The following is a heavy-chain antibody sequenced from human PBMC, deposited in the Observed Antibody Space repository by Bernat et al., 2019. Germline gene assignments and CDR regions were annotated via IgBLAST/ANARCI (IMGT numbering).Heavy chain of an antibody. CDR1: GFTFDDYG. V-gene: IGHV3-20*04. J-gene: IGHJ4*02. CDR3: ARIKSIAVAGTVDY. D-gene: IGHD6-19*01. CDR2: INWNGGST. Sequence: EVQLVESGGGVVRPGGSLRLSCAASGFTFDDYGMSWVRQASGKGLEWVPGINWNGGSTGYADSVKGRFTISRDNAKNSLYLQMNSLRAEDTALYYCARIKSIAVAGTVDYWGQGTLVTVSS.